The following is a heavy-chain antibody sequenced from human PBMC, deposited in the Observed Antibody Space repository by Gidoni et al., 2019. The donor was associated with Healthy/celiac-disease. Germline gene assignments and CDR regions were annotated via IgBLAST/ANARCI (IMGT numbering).Heavy chain of an antibody. CDR3: ARGSSGWSGRDAFDI. CDR1: GGSISSYY. V-gene: IGHV4-4*07. D-gene: IGHD6-19*01. Sequence: QVQLQESGPGLVKPSDTLSLTCTVSGGSISSYYWSWIRQPAGKGLEWIGRIYTSGSTNYNPSLKSRVSMSVDTSKNQFSLKLSSVTAADTAVYYCARGSSGWSGRDAFDIWGQGTMVTVSS. J-gene: IGHJ3*02. CDR2: IYTSGST.